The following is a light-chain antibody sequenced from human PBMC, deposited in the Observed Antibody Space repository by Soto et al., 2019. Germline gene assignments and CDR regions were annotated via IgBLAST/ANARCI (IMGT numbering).Light chain of an antibody. Sequence: EIVLTQSPRTLSLSPGESATLSCTASQSVRSNSLSWYQQKPGQAPRLLMFGASGSATGTPPRFSGRGSGTDFTLTISSLEPEEFAVYYCQQYGTSPLTFGGGTKVYI. CDR3: QQYGTSPLT. CDR1: QSVRSNS. CDR2: GAS. V-gene: IGKV3-20*01. J-gene: IGKJ4*01.